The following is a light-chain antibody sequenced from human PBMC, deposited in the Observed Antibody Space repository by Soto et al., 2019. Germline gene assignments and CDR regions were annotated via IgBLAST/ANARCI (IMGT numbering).Light chain of an antibody. CDR1: QIISNW. CDR2: KAS. V-gene: IGKV1-5*03. CDR3: QPYNTLLLT. Sequence: DIQVTQSPSTLSASVGDSVTISCRASQIISNWLAWYQQKPGKAPKLLIYKASTLESGVPSRFSGSGSGTDFALTISSLQPDDFATYYCQPYNTLLLTFGPGTTVEIK. J-gene: IGKJ3*01.